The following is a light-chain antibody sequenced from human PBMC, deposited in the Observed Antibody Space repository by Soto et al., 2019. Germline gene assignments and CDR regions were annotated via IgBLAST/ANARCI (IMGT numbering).Light chain of an antibody. CDR3: SSYTSSGSLVA. J-gene: IGLJ2*01. CDR1: SSDVGGYKF. Sequence: QSALTQPASVSGSPGQSITISCTGTSSDVGGYKFVSWYQHHPGKAPKLIIYDVSDRPSGVSNRFSGSKSGNTASLTISGLQAEDEADYYCSSYTSSGSLVAFGGGTKRTVL. CDR2: DVS. V-gene: IGLV2-14*03.